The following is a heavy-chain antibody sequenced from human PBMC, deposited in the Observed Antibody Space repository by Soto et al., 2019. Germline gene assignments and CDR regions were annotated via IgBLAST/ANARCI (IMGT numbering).Heavy chain of an antibody. V-gene: IGHV1-3*01. CDR2: INAGNGNT. J-gene: IGHJ4*02. CDR1: GYTFTSYA. D-gene: IGHD6-13*01. Sequence: GASVNVSCKASGYTFTSYALHWVRQAPGQRLEWMGWINAGNGNTKYSEKFQGRVTITRDTSASTAYMELSSLRSGDTAVYYCARHVAAADYWGQGTLVTVLL. CDR3: ARHVAAADY.